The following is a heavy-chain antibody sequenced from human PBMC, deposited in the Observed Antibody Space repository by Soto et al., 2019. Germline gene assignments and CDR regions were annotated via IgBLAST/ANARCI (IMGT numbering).Heavy chain of an antibody. V-gene: IGHV5-10-1*01. CDR1: GYSFTSYW. CDR2: IDTSDSYT. CDR3: ARERVLEWLALGVPYGMDV. J-gene: IGHJ6*02. Sequence: GESLKISWKGSGYSFTSYWLGWVRQMPGKGLGWMGRIDTSDSYTNYSPSFQGHVTISADKSISTAYLQWSSPKASDTAMYYCARERVLEWLALGVPYGMDVWGQGTTVTVSS. D-gene: IGHD3-3*01.